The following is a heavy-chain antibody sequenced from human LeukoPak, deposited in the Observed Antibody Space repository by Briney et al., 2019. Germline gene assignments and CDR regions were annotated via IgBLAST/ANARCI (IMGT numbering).Heavy chain of an antibody. Sequence: PSETLSLTCTVPGGSISSGDYYWGWIRQPPGKGLEWIGYIYYSGSTYYNPSLKSRVTISVDTSKNQFSLKLSSVTAADTAVYYCARAFEDYGDYVYFDYWGQGTLVTVSS. V-gene: IGHV4-30-4*01. CDR3: ARAFEDYGDYVYFDY. CDR1: GGSISSGDYY. J-gene: IGHJ4*02. CDR2: IYYSGST. D-gene: IGHD4-17*01.